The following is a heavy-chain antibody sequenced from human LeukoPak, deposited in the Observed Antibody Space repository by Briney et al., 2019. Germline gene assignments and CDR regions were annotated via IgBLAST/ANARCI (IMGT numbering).Heavy chain of an antibody. CDR2: ISTSSSYI. CDR1: GFTFSRHS. V-gene: IGHV3-21*04. Sequence: GGSLRLSCAGSGFTFSRHSMNWVRQAPGKGLEWVSSISTSSSYIYYADSVKGRFTISRDNSKNTLYLQMNSLRAEDTAVYYCAKEIVGATSPFDYWGQGTLVTVSS. J-gene: IGHJ4*02. CDR3: AKEIVGATSPFDY. D-gene: IGHD1-26*01.